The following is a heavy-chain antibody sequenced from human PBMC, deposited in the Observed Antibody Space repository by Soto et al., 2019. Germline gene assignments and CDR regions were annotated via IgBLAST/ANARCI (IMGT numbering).Heavy chain of an antibody. CDR1: GFTFSSYA. CDR2: ISYDGSNK. J-gene: IGHJ6*02. V-gene: IGHV3-30-3*01. CDR3: ARDQVAATLHLYYHYYGMDV. D-gene: IGHD2-15*01. Sequence: GGSLRLSCAASGFTFSSYAMHWVRQAPGKGLEWVAVISYDGSNKYYADSVKGRFTISRDNSKNTLYLQMNSLRAEDTAVYYCARDQVAATLHLYYHYYGMDVWGQGTTVTVSS.